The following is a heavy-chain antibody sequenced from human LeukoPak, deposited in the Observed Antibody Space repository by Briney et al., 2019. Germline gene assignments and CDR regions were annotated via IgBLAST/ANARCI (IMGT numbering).Heavy chain of an antibody. CDR2: IYYSGST. CDR3: ARGDYSNYGGIDY. Sequence: SETLSLTCTVSGGSISSSSYYWGWIRQPPGKGLEWIGSIYYSGSTYYNPSLKSRVTISVDTSKNQFSLKLSSVTAADTAVYYCARGDYSNYGGIDYWGQGTLVTVSS. J-gene: IGHJ4*02. V-gene: IGHV4-39*01. D-gene: IGHD4-11*01. CDR1: GGSISSSSYY.